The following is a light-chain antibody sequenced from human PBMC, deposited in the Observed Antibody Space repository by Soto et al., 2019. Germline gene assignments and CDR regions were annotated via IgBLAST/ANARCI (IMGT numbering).Light chain of an antibody. Sequence: EIVLTQSPATLSLSPGERVTLSCRASQSVGSYLAWYQQKPGPAPRLLIYGASSRASGSPDRFSCSGSGTDFTLTISSLEPEDFAVYYCQQRSNWPPLTFGGGTKVDIK. V-gene: IGKV3-11*01. CDR2: GAS. CDR3: QQRSNWPPLT. CDR1: QSVGSY. J-gene: IGKJ4*01.